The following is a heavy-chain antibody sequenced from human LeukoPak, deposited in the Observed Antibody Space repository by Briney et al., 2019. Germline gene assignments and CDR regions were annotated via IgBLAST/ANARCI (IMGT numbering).Heavy chain of an antibody. D-gene: IGHD1-14*01. CDR3: ARKLSDTTSA. Sequence: ASVKVSCKASGYTFNSYAMNWVRQAPGQGLEWMGWINTNTGNPMYAQGFIGRFVFSLNTSVSTAYLQISSLKAEDTAVYYCARKLSDTTSAWGQGTLVTVSS. CDR2: INTNTGNP. V-gene: IGHV7-4-1*02. J-gene: IGHJ5*02. CDR1: GYTFNSYA.